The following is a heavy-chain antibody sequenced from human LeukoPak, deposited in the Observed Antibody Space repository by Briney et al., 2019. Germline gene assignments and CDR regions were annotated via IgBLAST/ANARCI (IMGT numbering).Heavy chain of an antibody. Sequence: GGSLRLSCAASAFTFNTYWMHWVRQVPGRGLEWVSRINGDESSANYADSVKGRFTISRDNAKDTLYLHMNSLTAEDTAVYYCARGAKWAYYFDYWGQGTLVTVSS. CDR1: AFTFNTYW. J-gene: IGHJ4*02. D-gene: IGHD1-26*01. CDR2: INGDESSA. CDR3: ARGAKWAYYFDY. V-gene: IGHV3-74*01.